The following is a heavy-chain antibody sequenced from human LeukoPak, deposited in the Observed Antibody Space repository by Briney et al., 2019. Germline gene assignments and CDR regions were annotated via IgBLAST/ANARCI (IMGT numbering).Heavy chain of an antibody. J-gene: IGHJ4*02. CDR3: ASRDYFDY. Sequence: GGSLRLSCAVSGFTFSTKSMNWVRQAPGKGLEWVSYITADSGTTYYADSVKGRFTISRDNAKNSLFLQMNSLRDEDTAVYYCASRDYFDYWGQGTLVTISS. V-gene: IGHV3-48*02. CDR2: ITADSGTT. CDR1: GFTFSTKS.